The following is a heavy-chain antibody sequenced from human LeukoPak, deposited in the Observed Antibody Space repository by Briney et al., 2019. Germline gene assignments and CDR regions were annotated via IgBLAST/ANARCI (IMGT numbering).Heavy chain of an antibody. V-gene: IGHV3-11*01. CDR2: ITDSGNTI. J-gene: IGHJ6*02. D-gene: IGHD3-9*01. CDR1: GFTFSDYN. CDR3: ARSIGLTGGGVDV. Sequence: GGYLRLSCAASGFTFSDYNMNWVRQAPGKGLEWVSYITDSGNTIHYADSVKGRFAISRDNAKNSLYLQMNSLRAEDTAVYYCARSIGLTGGGVDVWGQGTTVTVSS.